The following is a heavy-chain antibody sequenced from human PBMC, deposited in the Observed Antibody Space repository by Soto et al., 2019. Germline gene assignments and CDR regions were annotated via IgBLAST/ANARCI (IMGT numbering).Heavy chain of an antibody. CDR2: IYWDDDK. J-gene: IGHJ1*01. Sequence: QITLKESDPALVKPSQPLTLTCTLSGLSLSTSGAGGGWIRQPPGKPLEWLALIYWDDDKRYSPSLKSRYTNRTDSAKHQQVDTETAVEYLDRAAEYGGNTRDTVVVGAGHVQNWGLCTLVTVS. CDR3: GNTRDTVVVGAGHVQN. V-gene: IGHV2-5*02. CDR1: GLSLSTSGAG. D-gene: IGHD2-15*01.